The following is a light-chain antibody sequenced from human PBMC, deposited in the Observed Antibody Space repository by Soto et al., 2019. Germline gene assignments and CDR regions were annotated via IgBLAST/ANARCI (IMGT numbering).Light chain of an antibody. CDR3: SSYASSGTKV. CDR2: EVT. J-gene: IGLJ1*01. V-gene: IGLV2-14*01. CDR1: SSDVGGYCS. Sequence: QSVLPPPASVSGSPGQSINISCTGTSSDVGGYCSVSWDPQQRVKAHTLMIYEVTNRPSGISSRFSASKSGNTASMTISGLQAEDEADYSRSSYASSGTKVFGSANTVTVL.